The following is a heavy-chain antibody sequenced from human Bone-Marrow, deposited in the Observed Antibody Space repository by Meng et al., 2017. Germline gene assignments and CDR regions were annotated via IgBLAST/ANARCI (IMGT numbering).Heavy chain of an antibody. CDR3: ASPGGYSYGPYYFDY. CDR1: GGTFSSYT. Sequence: SVKVSCKASGGTFSSYTISWVRQAPGQGLEWMGRIIPILGIANYAQKFQGRVTITADKSTSTAYMELSSLRSEDTAVYYCASPGGYSYGPYYFDYWGQGKLVTVSS. D-gene: IGHD5-18*01. V-gene: IGHV1-69*02. J-gene: IGHJ4*02. CDR2: IIPILGIA.